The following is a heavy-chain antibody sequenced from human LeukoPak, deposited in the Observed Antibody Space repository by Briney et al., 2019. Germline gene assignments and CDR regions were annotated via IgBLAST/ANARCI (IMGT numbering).Heavy chain of an antibody. D-gene: IGHD3-22*01. CDR2: IRYDGSNK. CDR1: GFTFSSYG. V-gene: IGHV3-30*02. CDR3: AKDRSGITMKTRALDY. Sequence: GGSLRLSCAASGFTFSSYGMHWVRQAPGKGLEWVTFIRYDGSNKYYADSVKGRFTISRDNSKNTLYLQMNSLRAEDTAVYYCAKDRSGITMKTRALDYWGQGTLVTVSS. J-gene: IGHJ4*02.